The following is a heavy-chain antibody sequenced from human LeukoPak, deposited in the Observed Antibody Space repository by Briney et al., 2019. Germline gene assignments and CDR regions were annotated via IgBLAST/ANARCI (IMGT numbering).Heavy chain of an antibody. J-gene: IGHJ4*02. CDR2: IRSKAYGETA. CDR1: GFTFGDYA. V-gene: IGHV3-49*03. CDR3: TRDRGAYNLYDY. D-gene: IGHD1-1*01. Sequence: GGSLRLSCKASGFTFGDYAMSQIRQAPGKGLEWVGFIRSKAYGETADYAASVKGGFTISRDDSKAIAYLQMNSLKTEDTAVYHCTRDRGAYNLYDYWGQGTLVTVSS.